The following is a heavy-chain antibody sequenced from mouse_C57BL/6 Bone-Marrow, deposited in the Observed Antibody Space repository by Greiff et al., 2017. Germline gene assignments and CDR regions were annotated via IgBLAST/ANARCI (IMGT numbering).Heavy chain of an antibody. J-gene: IGHJ2*01. CDR1: GYAFTNYL. V-gene: IGHV1-54*01. Sequence: QVQLQPSGAELVRPGTSVKVSCKASGYAFTNYLIEWVKQRPGQGLEWIGVINPGSGGTNYNEKFKGKATLTADKSSSTAYMQLSSLTSEDSAVYFCARARYSNYPYYFDYWGQGTTLTVSS. D-gene: IGHD2-5*01. CDR3: ARARYSNYPYYFDY. CDR2: INPGSGGT.